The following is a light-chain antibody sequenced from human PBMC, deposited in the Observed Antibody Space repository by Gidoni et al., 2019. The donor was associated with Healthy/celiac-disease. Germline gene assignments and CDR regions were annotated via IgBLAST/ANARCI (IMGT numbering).Light chain of an antibody. CDR2: AAS. Sequence: DIQMTQSPSSLSASVGDRVNITCRASQSISSYLNWYQQKPGKAPKLLIYAASSLQSGVPSRFSGSGSGTDFTLTISSLQPEDFATYYCQQSYSTPLTFGGGTKVETK. V-gene: IGKV1-39*01. J-gene: IGKJ4*01. CDR1: QSISSY. CDR3: QQSYSTPLT.